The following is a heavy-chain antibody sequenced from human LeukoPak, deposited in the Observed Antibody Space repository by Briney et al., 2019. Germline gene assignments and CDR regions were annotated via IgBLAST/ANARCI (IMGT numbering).Heavy chain of an antibody. Sequence: GVSVTLSCAASAFTFSSYDMQWLRKAPGKGLVGVTDIWSDGGNKYDVDSVSGRFTNSRDKSQNTLYLQMNSLRVEDTAVYYCAKKGGFDPWGQGTLVTVSS. V-gene: IGHV3-33*03. CDR3: AKKGGFDP. CDR2: IWSDGGNK. CDR1: AFTFSSYD. D-gene: IGHD3-16*01. J-gene: IGHJ5*02.